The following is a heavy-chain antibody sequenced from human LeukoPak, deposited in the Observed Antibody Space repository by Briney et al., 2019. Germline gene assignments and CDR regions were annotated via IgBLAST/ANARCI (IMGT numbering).Heavy chain of an antibody. CDR1: GGTFSSYA. D-gene: IGHD5-24*01. J-gene: IGHJ4*02. Sequence: SVKVSCKASGGTFSSYAISWVRQAPGQGLEWMGRIIPIFGTANYAQKFQGRVTSTTDESTSTAYMELSSLRSEDTAVYYCARAGLGYNLVDYWGQGTLVTVSS. V-gene: IGHV1-69*05. CDR3: ARAGLGYNLVDY. CDR2: IIPIFGTA.